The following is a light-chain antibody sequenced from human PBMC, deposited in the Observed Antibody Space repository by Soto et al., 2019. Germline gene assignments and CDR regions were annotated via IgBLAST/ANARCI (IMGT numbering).Light chain of an antibody. CDR2: DVS. Sequence: QSALTQPASVSGSPGQSITISCTGTSSDVGGYNYVSWYQQHPGKAPKLMIYDVSNRPSGVSNRFSGSKSGNTASLTISGLQAEDEADYYCSSYTSRSTLYVFGTGTEVTVL. CDR3: SSYTSRSTLYV. CDR1: SSDVGGYNY. V-gene: IGLV2-14*03. J-gene: IGLJ1*01.